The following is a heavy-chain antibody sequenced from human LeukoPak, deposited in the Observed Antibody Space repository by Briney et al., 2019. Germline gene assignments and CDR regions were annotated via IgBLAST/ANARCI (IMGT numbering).Heavy chain of an antibody. D-gene: IGHD5-12*01. J-gene: IGHJ4*02. CDR1: GFTVSSSY. Sequence: GGSQRLSCAASGFTVSSSYISWVRQAPGKGLEWVSVIYNDGRTYHADSVKGRFTISRDNSKNTVYLQMDTLRAEDTAVYYCATIVPNVVATMLTDYWGQGTLVTVSS. V-gene: IGHV3-53*01. CDR3: ATIVPNVVATMLTDY. CDR2: IYNDGRT.